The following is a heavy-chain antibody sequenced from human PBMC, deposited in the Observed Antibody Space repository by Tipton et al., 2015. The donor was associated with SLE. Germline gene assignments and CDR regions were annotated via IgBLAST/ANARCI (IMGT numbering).Heavy chain of an antibody. CDR3: ARNHYYDSYWYFDL. V-gene: IGHV4-4*09. CDR2: IYTSGST. Sequence: LRLSCAASGFTFSDYYMSWIRQPAGKGLEWIGYIYTSGSTNYNPSLKSRVTISVDTSKNQFSLKLSSVTAADTAVYYCARNHYYDSYWYFDLWGRGTLVTVSS. J-gene: IGHJ2*01. D-gene: IGHD3-22*01. CDR1: GFTFSDYY.